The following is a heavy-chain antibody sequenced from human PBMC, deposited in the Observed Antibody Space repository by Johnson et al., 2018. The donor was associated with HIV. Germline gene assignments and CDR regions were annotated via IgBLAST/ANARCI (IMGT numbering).Heavy chain of an antibody. J-gene: IGHJ3*02. CDR2: ISYDGANK. V-gene: IGHV3-30*03. CDR3: ARDQLGSKIEFSFYAFDM. Sequence: QVQLVESGGGLIQPGGSLRLSCAASRFTFSSYGMHWVRQAPGKGLEWVAVISYDGANKYYADSVKGRFTISRDNSKNTLYLQRHSLRAEDTAVYFCARDQLGSKIEFSFYAFDMWGQGTLVTVSS. CDR1: RFTFSSYG. D-gene: IGHD2-15*01.